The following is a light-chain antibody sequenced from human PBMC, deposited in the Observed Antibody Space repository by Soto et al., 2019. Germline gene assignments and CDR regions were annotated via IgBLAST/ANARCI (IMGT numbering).Light chain of an antibody. V-gene: IGKV1-12*01. CDR1: QGISNW. CDR2: AAS. CDR3: QQTNTFLPLT. Sequence: DIQMTQSPSSVSASVGDRVTITCRASQGISNWLAWYQQQPVKAPKRLIYAASSLQSGVPSRFRGGGSGTHFTLIISSLQPEDVATYYCQQTNTFLPLTFGGGTKVEIK. J-gene: IGKJ4*01.